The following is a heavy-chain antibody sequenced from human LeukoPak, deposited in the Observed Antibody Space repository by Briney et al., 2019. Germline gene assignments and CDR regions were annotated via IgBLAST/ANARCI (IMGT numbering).Heavy chain of an antibody. CDR1: GYTFTSYG. J-gene: IGHJ4*02. D-gene: IGHD6-13*01. CDR2: ISAYNGNT. V-gene: IGHV1-18*01. Sequence: ASVKVSCKASGYTFTSYGVSWVRQAPGQGLEWMGWISAYNGNTNYAQKLQGRVTMTTDTSTSTAYMELRSLRSDDTAVYYCARVASQYSSSWPRDYWGQGTLVTVSS. CDR3: ARVASQYSSSWPRDY.